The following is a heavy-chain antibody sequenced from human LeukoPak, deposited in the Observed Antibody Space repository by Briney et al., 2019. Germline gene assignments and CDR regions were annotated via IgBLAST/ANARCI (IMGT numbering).Heavy chain of an antibody. CDR3: AKESDFTIFGPFDY. CDR1: GFTFSSYR. Sequence: PGGSLRLSCAASGFTFSSYRMNWVRQAPGKGLEWVSSISSRSSYIYYADSVKGRFTISRDNAQNSLYLQMNSLRAEDTAVYYCAKESDFTIFGPFDYWGQGTLVTVSS. D-gene: IGHD3-3*01. J-gene: IGHJ4*02. V-gene: IGHV3-21*04. CDR2: ISSRSSYI.